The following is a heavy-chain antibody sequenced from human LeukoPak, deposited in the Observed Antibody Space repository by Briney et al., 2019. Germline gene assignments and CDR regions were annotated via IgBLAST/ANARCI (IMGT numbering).Heavy chain of an antibody. CDR2: ISIGGNTI. CDR3: ARGGPLIDC. V-gene: IGHV3-48*03. J-gene: IGHJ4*02. CDR1: GFTFNNYE. Sequence: QPGGSLRLSCAASGFTFNNYEMNWVRQAPGKGLEWVSYISIGGNTIYYADSVKGRFTISRDNAKNSLSLQMNSLRAEDTAVCFCARGGPLIDCWGQGTLVTVSS.